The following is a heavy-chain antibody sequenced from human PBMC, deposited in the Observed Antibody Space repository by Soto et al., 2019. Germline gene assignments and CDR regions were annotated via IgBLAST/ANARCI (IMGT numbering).Heavy chain of an antibody. D-gene: IGHD5-12*01. J-gene: IGHJ5*02. CDR3: ARHHGPTTSENWFDP. CDR2: ISTYSGDT. Sequence: ASVKVSCKAAGYTFFTYDISWVRQAPGQGLEWMGWISTYSGDTKYAQKFQGRVTMTTDTSTTTAYLELRSLRSDDTAVYYCARHHGPTTSENWFDPWGQGTLVTVSS. V-gene: IGHV1-18*01. CDR1: GYTFFTYD.